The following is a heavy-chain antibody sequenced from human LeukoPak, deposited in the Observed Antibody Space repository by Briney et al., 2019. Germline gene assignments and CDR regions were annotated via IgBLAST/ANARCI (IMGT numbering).Heavy chain of an antibody. CDR3: ARASYYSDSSGYYHYYSYSMDV. J-gene: IGHJ6*03. CDR1: GYSISSGYY. CDR2: IYYSGST. Sequence: SETLSLTCTVSGYSISSGYYWGWIRQPPGKGLEWIGYIYYSGSTNYNPSLKSRVTISVDTSKNQFSLKLSSVTAADTAVYYCARASYYSDSSGYYHYYSYSMDVWGKGTTVTVSS. D-gene: IGHD3-22*01. V-gene: IGHV4-61*01.